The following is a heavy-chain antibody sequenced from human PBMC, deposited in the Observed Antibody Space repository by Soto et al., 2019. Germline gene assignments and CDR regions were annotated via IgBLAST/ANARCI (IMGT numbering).Heavy chain of an antibody. CDR3: ARDHYGDNDY. D-gene: IGHD4-17*01. CDR1: GYTFTSYC. J-gene: IGHJ4*02. V-gene: IGHV1-18*01. CDR2: ISAYNGNT. Sequence: GASVKVSCTDSGYTFTSYCMSWVRQAPGQGLEWMGWISAYNGNTNYAQKLQGRVTMTTDTSTSTAYMELRSLRSDDTAVYYCARDHYGDNDYWGQGTLVTVSS.